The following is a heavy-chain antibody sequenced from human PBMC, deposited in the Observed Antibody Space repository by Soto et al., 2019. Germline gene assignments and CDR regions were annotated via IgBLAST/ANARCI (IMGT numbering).Heavy chain of an antibody. Sequence: EVQLLESGGGLVQPGGSLRLSCAASGFTFSSYAMSWVRQAPGKGLEWVSAISGSGGSTYYADSVKGRFTISRDNSKNTLYLQMNSLGAEDTAVYYCAKFYGSGKKTYYYYGMDVWGQGTTVTVSS. CDR1: GFTFSSYA. CDR3: AKFYGSGKKTYYYYGMDV. D-gene: IGHD3-10*01. V-gene: IGHV3-23*01. J-gene: IGHJ6*02. CDR2: ISGSGGST.